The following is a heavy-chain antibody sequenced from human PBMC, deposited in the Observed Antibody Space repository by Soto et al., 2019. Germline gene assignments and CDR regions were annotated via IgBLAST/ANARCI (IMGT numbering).Heavy chain of an antibody. CDR1: GFTFGAYP. Sequence: GGSLRLSVAPSGFTFGAYPMAGAGRAPGRGLEWVSTIRASGTSTYYADSVEGRFSISRDNSKNTLYLQMNSLRAEDTAVYYCAKEWSDARTREKCGLVDYWGQGALVTVSS. CDR3: AKEWSDARTREKCGLVDY. CDR2: IRASGTST. J-gene: IGHJ4*02. V-gene: IGHV3-23*01. D-gene: IGHD2-8*01.